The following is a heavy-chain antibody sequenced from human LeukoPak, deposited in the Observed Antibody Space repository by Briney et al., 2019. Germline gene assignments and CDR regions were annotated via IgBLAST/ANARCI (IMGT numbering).Heavy chain of an antibody. CDR2: INHSGST. CDR1: GGSFSGYY. Sequence: SETLSLTCAVYGGSFSGYYWSWIRQPPGKGLEWIGEINHSGSTNYNPSLKSRVTISVDTSKNQFSLKLSSVTAADTAVYYCAREGYYYDSSGYPTPVFDYWGQGTLVTVSS. D-gene: IGHD3-22*01. CDR3: AREGYYYDSSGYPTPVFDY. J-gene: IGHJ4*02. V-gene: IGHV4-34*01.